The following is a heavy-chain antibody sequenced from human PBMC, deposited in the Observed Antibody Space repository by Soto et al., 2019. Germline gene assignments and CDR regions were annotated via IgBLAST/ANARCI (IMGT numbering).Heavy chain of an antibody. D-gene: IGHD3-3*01. CDR1: GGSISSGGYS. V-gene: IGHV4-30-2*01. CDR3: ARCYDFWSGCLFDY. CDR2: IYHSGST. Sequence: SETLSLTCAVSGGSISSGGYSWSWIRQPPGKGLEWIGYIYHSGSTYYNPSLKSRVTISVDRSKNQFSLKLSSVTAADTAVDYCARCYDFWSGCLFDYWGQGTLVTVSS. J-gene: IGHJ4*02.